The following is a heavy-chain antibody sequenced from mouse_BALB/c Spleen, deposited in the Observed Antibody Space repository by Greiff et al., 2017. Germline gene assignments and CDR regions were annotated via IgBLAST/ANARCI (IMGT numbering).Heavy chain of an antibody. CDR1: GFSLPSYG. Sequence: QVQLKESGPGLVAPSQSLSITCTVSGFSLPSYGVHWVRQPPGKGLECLGVIWAGGSTNYNSALMSRLSISKDNSKSQVFLKMNSLQTDDKAIYYYCIKAYYRGAMDYWGEGTTVTVSS. D-gene: IGHD2-14*01. CDR3: CIKAYYRGAMDY. CDR2: IWAGGST. V-gene: IGHV2-9*02. J-gene: IGHJ4*01.